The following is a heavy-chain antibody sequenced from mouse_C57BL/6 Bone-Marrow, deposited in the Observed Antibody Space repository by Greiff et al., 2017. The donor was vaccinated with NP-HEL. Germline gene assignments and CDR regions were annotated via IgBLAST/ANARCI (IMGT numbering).Heavy chain of an antibody. D-gene: IGHD2-10*01. CDR2: INPSNGGT. CDR3: AREGAYFYAMDY. Sequence: VQLQQSGTELVKPGASVKLSCKASGYTFTSYWMHWVKQRPGQGLEWIGNINPSNGGTNYNEKFKSKATLTVDKSSSTAYMQLSSLTSEDSAVYYCAREGAYFYAMDYWGQGTSVTVSS. V-gene: IGHV1-53*01. J-gene: IGHJ4*01. CDR1: GYTFTSYW.